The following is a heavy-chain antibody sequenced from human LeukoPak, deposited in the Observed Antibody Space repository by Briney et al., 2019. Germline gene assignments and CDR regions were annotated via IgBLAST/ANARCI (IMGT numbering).Heavy chain of an antibody. Sequence: ASVKVSCKASGYTFTGYYVHWVRQAPGQGLEWMGWINPNSGGTNYAQKFQGRVTVTRDTSISTAYMELSRLRSDDTAVYYCARTGDIVLMVYPQYFQHWGQGTLVTVSS. V-gene: IGHV1-2*02. CDR1: GYTFTGYY. J-gene: IGHJ1*01. CDR2: INPNSGGT. D-gene: IGHD2-8*01. CDR3: ARTGDIVLMVYPQYFQH.